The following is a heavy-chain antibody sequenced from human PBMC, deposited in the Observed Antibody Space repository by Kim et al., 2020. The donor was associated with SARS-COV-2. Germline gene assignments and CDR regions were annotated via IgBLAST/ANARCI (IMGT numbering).Heavy chain of an antibody. CDR2: IWYDGTNK. CDR1: GFTFSSYA. CDR3: ATSKGDVYILSPTDY. V-gene: IGHV3-33*01. J-gene: IGHJ4*02. Sequence: GGSLRLSCAASGFTFSSYAMHWVRQAPGKGLEWVAVIWYDGTNKYYADSVTGRFTIARDNSKNTLFLQMNSLRAEDTAVYYCATSKGDVYILSPTDYWGQGTLVTVSS. D-gene: IGHD3-3*02.